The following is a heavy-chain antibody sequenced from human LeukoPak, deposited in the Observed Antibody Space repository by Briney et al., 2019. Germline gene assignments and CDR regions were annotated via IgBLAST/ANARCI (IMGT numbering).Heavy chain of an antibody. CDR3: ARGVRYDYVWGSYRGFWFDP. CDR1: GGSFSGYY. J-gene: IGHJ5*02. V-gene: IGHV4-34*01. Sequence: SETLSLTCAVYGGSFSGYYWSWIRQPPGKGLEWIGEINHSGSTNYNPSLKSRVTISVDTSKNQFSLKLSSVTAADTAVYYCARGVRYDYVWGSYRGFWFDPWGQGTLVTVSS. CDR2: INHSGST. D-gene: IGHD3-16*02.